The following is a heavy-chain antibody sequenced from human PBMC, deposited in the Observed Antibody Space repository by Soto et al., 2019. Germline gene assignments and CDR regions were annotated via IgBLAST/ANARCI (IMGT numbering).Heavy chain of an antibody. CDR2: IYYSGST. CDR1: GGSISSYY. Sequence: SETLSLTCTVSGGSISSYYWSWIRQPPGKGLEWIGYIYYSGSTNYNPSLKSRVTISVDTSKNQFSLKLSSVTAADTAVYYCARSIVATSGPYFDYWGQGTLVTAPQ. J-gene: IGHJ4*02. V-gene: IGHV4-59*08. CDR3: ARSIVATSGPYFDY. D-gene: IGHD5-12*01.